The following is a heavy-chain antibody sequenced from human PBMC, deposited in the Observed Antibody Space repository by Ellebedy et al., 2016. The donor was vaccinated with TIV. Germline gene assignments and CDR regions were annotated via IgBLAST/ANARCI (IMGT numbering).Heavy chain of an antibody. J-gene: IGHJ4*02. CDR3: ATSAVGHSHGYYFDY. D-gene: IGHD5-18*01. CDR1: GFTFSSYP. CDR2: ISYDGTTQ. V-gene: IGHV3-30-3*01. Sequence: GEFLKISCTVSGFTFSSYPIHWVRLAPGKGLEWVTLISYDGTTQYNADSVKGRFTISRDNSKNTVYLQMNSPRREDTALYYCATSAVGHSHGYYFDYWGQGTLVTVSA.